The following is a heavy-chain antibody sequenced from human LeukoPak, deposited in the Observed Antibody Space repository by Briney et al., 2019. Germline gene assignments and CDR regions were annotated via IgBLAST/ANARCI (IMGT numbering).Heavy chain of an antibody. J-gene: IGHJ6*02. CDR2: ISAYNGNT. D-gene: IGHD6-13*01. V-gene: IGHV1-18*01. Sequence: ASMKVSCKASGYTFTDYGISWVRQAPGQGLEWMGWISAYNGNTNYAQKFQGRVTMTRNTSISTAYMELSSLRSEDTAVYYCARRRAGGDYYGMDVWGQGTTVTVSS. CDR1: GYTFTDYG. CDR3: ARRRAGGDYYGMDV.